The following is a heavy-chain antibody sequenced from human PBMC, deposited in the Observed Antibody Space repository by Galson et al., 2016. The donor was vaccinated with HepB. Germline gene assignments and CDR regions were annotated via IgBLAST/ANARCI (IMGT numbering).Heavy chain of an antibody. Sequence: SETLSLTCAVYYGSFSGYSWNWIRQPPGKGLEWIGEINQSGSTNYNPSLKSRVTISGDTSKNQFSLKLSSVTAADTAVYHCARSVGWLSSLLGYWGQGTLVTVSS. CDR2: INQSGST. CDR3: ARSVGWLSSLLGY. V-gene: IGHV4-34*01. CDR1: YGSFSGYS. J-gene: IGHJ4*02. D-gene: IGHD3/OR15-3a*01.